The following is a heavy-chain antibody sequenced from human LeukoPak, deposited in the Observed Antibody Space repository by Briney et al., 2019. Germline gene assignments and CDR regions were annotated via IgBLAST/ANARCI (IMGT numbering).Heavy chain of an antibody. Sequence: PSETLSLTCTVSGGSISSYYWSWIRQPPGKGLEWIGYIYYTGSTIYNPSLKSRVTISVDTSKNQFSLKLSSLTAADTAVYYCARDRWLDPWGQGTLVTVSS. J-gene: IGHJ5*02. CDR1: GGSISSYY. CDR2: IYYTGST. V-gene: IGHV4-59*01. CDR3: ARDRWLDP.